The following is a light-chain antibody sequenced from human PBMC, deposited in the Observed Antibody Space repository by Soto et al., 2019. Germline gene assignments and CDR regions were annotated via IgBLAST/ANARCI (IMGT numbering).Light chain of an antibody. J-gene: IGLJ1*01. Sequence: QSVLTQPPSVSAAPGQKVTISCSGSSSNIGNNYVSWYQQFPGAAPKLLIYDNDKRPSGTPDRFSGSKSGNTASLTIAGLQAEDEADYYCTSYTTSSTYVFGTGTKVTVL. CDR2: DND. V-gene: IGLV1-51*01. CDR1: SSNIGNNY. CDR3: TSYTTSSTYV.